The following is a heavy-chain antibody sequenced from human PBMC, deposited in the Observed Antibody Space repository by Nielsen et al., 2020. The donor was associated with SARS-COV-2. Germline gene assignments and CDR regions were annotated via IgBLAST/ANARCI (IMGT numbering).Heavy chain of an antibody. CDR3: ARTRLSGGYDSSGYQTYYYYGMDV. Sequence: GESLKISCAASGFTFSSYSMNWVRQAPGKGLEWVSSISSSSSYIYYADSVKGRFTISRDNAKNSLYLQMNSLRAEDTAVYYCARTRLSGGYDSSGYQTYYYYGMDVWGQGTTVTVSS. D-gene: IGHD3-22*01. CDR2: ISSSSSYI. CDR1: GFTFSSYS. J-gene: IGHJ6*02. V-gene: IGHV3-21*01.